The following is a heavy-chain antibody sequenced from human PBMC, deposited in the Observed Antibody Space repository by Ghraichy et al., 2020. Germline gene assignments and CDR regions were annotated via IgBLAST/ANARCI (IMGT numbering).Heavy chain of an antibody. J-gene: IGHJ6*02. Sequence: GGSLRLSCAASGFTFSSYSMNWVRQAPGKGLEWVSSISSSSSYIYYADSVKGRFTISRDNAKNSLYLQMNSLRAEDTAVYYCASFRGYDSLYYGMDVWGQGTTVTVSS. CDR1: GFTFSSYS. D-gene: IGHD3-22*01. CDR2: ISSSSSYI. V-gene: IGHV3-21*01. CDR3: ASFRGYDSLYYGMDV.